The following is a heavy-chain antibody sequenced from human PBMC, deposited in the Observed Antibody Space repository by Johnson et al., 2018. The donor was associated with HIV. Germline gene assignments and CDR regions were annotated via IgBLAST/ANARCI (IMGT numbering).Heavy chain of an antibody. CDR1: GITFSNYW. D-gene: IGHD3-9*01. Sequence: VQLVESGGGLVQPGGSLRLSCVASGITFSNYWMSWVRQAPGKGLEWVANMKQDGSEQYYVDSVKGRFTISRDNAKNSLDLQMHSLRAEDTAVYYCARDGPVDWVAAFDIWGQGTLVTVSS. CDR2: MKQDGSEQ. J-gene: IGHJ3*02. CDR3: ARDGPVDWVAAFDI. V-gene: IGHV3-7*05.